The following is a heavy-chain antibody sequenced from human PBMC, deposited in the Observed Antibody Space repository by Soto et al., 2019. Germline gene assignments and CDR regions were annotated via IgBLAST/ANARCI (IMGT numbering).Heavy chain of an antibody. Sequence: PGGSLRLSCAASGFTFDDYAMHWVRQAPGKGLEWVSGISWNSGSIGYADSVKGRFTISRDNAKNSLYLQMNSLRAEDTAVYYCARQCIPKQAAPYYDFWSGENWFDPWGQGTLVTVSS. J-gene: IGHJ5*02. CDR1: GFTFDDYA. D-gene: IGHD3-3*01. CDR2: ISWNSGSI. CDR3: ARQCIPKQAAPYYDFWSGENWFDP. V-gene: IGHV3-9*01.